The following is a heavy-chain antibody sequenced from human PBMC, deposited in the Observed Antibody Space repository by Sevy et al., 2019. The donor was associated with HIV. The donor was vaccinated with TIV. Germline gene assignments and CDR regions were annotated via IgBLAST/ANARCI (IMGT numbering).Heavy chain of an antibody. CDR3: ARTLKLELLGD. CDR1: GGSISSGTYY. V-gene: IGHV4-31*03. D-gene: IGHD1-26*01. CDR2: ISYSGTT. Sequence: SETLSLTCSVSGGSISSGTYYWNWIRQRPGKGLEWIGYISYSGTTYYNPSLRSRVTISVDTSENQFSLILSSVTAADTAVYYCARTLKLELLGDWGQGTLVTVSS. J-gene: IGHJ4*02.